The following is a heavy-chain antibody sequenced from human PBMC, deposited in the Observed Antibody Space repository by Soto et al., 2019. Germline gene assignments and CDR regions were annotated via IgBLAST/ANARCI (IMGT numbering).Heavy chain of an antibody. J-gene: IGHJ4*02. V-gene: IGHV4-4*02. CDR1: GDSISSRYW. Sequence: QVQLQESGPGLVKPSETLSLTCTVSGDSISSRYWWTWVRQPPGKGLEWLGEVYHSGFFSYNPSLESRVTISVDKSKNQFSLNLASVTAADTAVYYCARVRRPSRTRPAAVLYYFDYWGQRALVTVSS. CDR2: VYHSGFF. D-gene: IGHD2-2*01. CDR3: ARVRRPSRTRPAAVLYYFDY.